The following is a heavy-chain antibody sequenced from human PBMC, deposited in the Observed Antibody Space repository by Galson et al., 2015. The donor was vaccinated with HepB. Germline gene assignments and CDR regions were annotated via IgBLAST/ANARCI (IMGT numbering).Heavy chain of an antibody. D-gene: IGHD2-2*01. V-gene: IGHV3-30*02. CDR3: ARGLCSSASRCWYFDL. CDR2: IRYDGSNK. J-gene: IGHJ2*01. Sequence: SLRLSCAASGFTFSSYGMHWVRQAPGKGLEWVAFIRYDGSNKYYADSVKGRFTISRDDSKNTLYLQMNSLRAEDTAVYYCARGLCSSASRCWYFDLWGRGTLVTVSS. CDR1: GFTFSSYG.